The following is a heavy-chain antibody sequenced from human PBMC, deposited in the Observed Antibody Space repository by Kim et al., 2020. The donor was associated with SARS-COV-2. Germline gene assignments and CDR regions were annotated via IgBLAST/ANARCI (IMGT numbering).Heavy chain of an antibody. CDR3: AKEGDTTTVTYYFDY. D-gene: IGHD4-17*01. J-gene: IGHJ4*02. Sequence: ASVRGRVTITRDKSKNTLYMEMNSLGAEDTAVYYCAKEGDTTTVTYYFDYWGQGTLVTVSS. V-gene: IGHV3-30*02.